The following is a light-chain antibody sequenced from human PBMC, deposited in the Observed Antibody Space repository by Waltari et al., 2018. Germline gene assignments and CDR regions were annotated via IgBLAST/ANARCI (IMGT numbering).Light chain of an antibody. V-gene: IGKV3-11*01. Sequence: EIVLTQSPATLSLSPGDRATLSCRASESTASPLVWYQQKPGQPPRILIYDTSNRAAGIPARFGGSGSGTDFSLTISSLEPEDFVVYYCQQRSHWPMYTFGQGTKLEIK. CDR2: DTS. J-gene: IGKJ2*01. CDR3: QQRSHWPMYT. CDR1: ESTASP.